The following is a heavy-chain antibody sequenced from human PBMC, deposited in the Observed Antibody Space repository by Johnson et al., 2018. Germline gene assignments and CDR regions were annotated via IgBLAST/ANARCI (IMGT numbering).Heavy chain of an antibody. CDR2: IKQDGSEK. CDR3: TGGGLARGAFDI. V-gene: IGHV3-7*01. CDR1: GFTFNNYW. J-gene: IGHJ3*02. D-gene: IGHD3-10*01. Sequence: VQLVESGGGLAQPGGSLRLSCATSGFTFNNYWMSWVRQAPGKGLEWVANIKQDGSEKYYVDSMKGRFTISRDNAKNSLYLQMNSLRAEDTAVYYCTGGGLARGAFDIWGQGKMVTVSS.